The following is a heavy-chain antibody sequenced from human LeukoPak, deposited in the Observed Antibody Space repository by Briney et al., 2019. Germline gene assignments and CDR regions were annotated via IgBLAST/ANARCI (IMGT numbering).Heavy chain of an antibody. D-gene: IGHD5-24*01. J-gene: IGHJ4*02. CDR1: GGTFSSYA. CDR2: IIPILGIA. V-gene: IGHV1-69*04. CDR3: ARDRGPQMATILYY. Sequence: SVKVSCKASGGTFSSYAISWVRQAPGQGLEWMGRIIPILGIANYAQKFQGRVTITADKSTSTAYMELSSLRSEDTAVYYCARDRGPQMATILYYWGQGTLVTVSS.